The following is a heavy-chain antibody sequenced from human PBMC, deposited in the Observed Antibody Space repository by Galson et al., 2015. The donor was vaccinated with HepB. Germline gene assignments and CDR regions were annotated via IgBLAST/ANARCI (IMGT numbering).Heavy chain of an antibody. CDR3: VRDPPSRMAVAGTY. V-gene: IGHV4-39*07. Sequence: LSLTCTASGGSISSSSYYWGWIRQPPGKGLEWIGSIYYSGSTYYNSSLKSRVTISVGTSKNQFSLKLSSVTAADTAVYYCVRDPPSRMAVAGTYWGPGTLVTVSS. CDR2: IYYSGST. D-gene: IGHD6-19*01. CDR1: GGSISSSSYY. J-gene: IGHJ4*02.